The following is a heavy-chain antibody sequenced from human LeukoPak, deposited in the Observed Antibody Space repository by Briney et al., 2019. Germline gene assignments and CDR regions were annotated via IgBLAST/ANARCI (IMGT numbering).Heavy chain of an antibody. Sequence: SVKVSCKASGGTFSSYAISWVRQAPGQGLEWMGRIIPILGIANYAQKFQGRVTITADKSTSTAYMELSSLRSEDTAVYYCATLSYCSGGSCYGWFDPWGQGTLVTVSS. CDR3: ATLSYCSGGSCYGWFDP. CDR2: IIPILGIA. CDR1: GGTFSSYA. D-gene: IGHD2-15*01. V-gene: IGHV1-69*04. J-gene: IGHJ5*02.